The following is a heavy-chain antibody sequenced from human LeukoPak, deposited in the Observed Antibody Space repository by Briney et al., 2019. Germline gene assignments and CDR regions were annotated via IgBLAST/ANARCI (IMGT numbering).Heavy chain of an antibody. J-gene: IGHJ4*02. CDR2: IYDSGST. D-gene: IGHD1-26*01. CDR1: GGSIRSSYYY. V-gene: IGHV4-39*07. CDR3: ARLFHPALSGNYPFDY. Sequence: PSETLSLTCTVSGGSIRSSYYYWGWIRQPPGKGLEWIGSIYDSGSTYYNPSLKSRVTISVDTSKNQFSLKLNSVTAADTAMYYCARLFHPALSGNYPFDYWGQGTLVTVSS.